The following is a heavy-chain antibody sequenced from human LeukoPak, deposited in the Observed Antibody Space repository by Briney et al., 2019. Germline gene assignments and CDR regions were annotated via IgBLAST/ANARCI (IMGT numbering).Heavy chain of an antibody. CDR3: ARDLKGIAVAEDY. J-gene: IGHJ4*02. V-gene: IGHV1-24*01. CDR1: GYTLTELS. CDR2: FDPEDGET. D-gene: IGHD6-19*01. Sequence: ASVKVSCKVSGYTLTELSMHWVRQAPGKGLEGMGGFDPEDGETIYAQKFQGRVTMTRDTSISTAYMELSRLRSDDTAVYYCARDLKGIAVAEDYWGQGTLVTVSS.